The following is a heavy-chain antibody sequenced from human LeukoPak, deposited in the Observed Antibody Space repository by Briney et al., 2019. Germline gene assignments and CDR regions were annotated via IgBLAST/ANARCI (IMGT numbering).Heavy chain of an antibody. J-gene: IGHJ6*03. CDR2: INWNGGST. CDR3: ARAQAGSGSYYYYYYMDV. D-gene: IGHD1-26*01. V-gene: IGHV3-20*04. Sequence: GGSLRLSCAASGFTFDDYGMSWVRQAPGKGLEWVSGINWNGGSTGYADSVKGRFTISRDNARNSLYLQMNSLRAEDTALYYCARAQAGSGSYYYYYYMDVWGKGTTVTVSS. CDR1: GFTFDDYG.